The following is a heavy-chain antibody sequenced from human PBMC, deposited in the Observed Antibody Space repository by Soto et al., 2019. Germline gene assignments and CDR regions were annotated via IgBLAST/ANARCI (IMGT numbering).Heavy chain of an antibody. J-gene: IGHJ6*02. CDR1: GDSITSGGYY. CDR2: IYHSGGA. D-gene: IGHD3-10*01. Sequence: SETLSLTCTVSGDSITSGGYYWSWLRQPAGKGLEWIGYIYHSGGASYNPSLRGRAVISIDTSKNQFSLRLNAVTAADTATYYCARDYYGAGSQYYYYGMEVWGQGTTVTVSS. V-gene: IGHV4-31*03. CDR3: ARDYYGAGSQYYYYGMEV.